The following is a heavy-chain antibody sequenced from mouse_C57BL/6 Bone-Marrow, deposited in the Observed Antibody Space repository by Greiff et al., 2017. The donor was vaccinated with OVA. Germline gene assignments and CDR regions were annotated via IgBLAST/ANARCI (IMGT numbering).Heavy chain of an antibody. Sequence: VQLKESGPELVKPGASVKISCKASGYSFTGYYMNWVKQSPEKSLEWIGEINPSTGGTTYNQKFKAKATLTVDKSSSTAYMQLKSLTSEDSAVYYCARVLRREAMDYWGQGTSVTVSS. CDR3: ARVLRREAMDY. J-gene: IGHJ4*01. D-gene: IGHD2-12*01. CDR1: GYSFTGYY. CDR2: INPSTGGT. V-gene: IGHV1-42*01.